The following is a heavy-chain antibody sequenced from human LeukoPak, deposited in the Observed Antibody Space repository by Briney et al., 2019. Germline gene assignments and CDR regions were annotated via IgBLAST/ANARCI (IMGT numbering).Heavy chain of an antibody. J-gene: IGHJ4*02. CDR3: ARVNWNDGEDYFDY. D-gene: IGHD1-1*01. V-gene: IGHV3-21*01. CDR1: GFTFSSYS. CDR2: ISSSSSYI. Sequence: GSLRLSCAASGFTFSSYSMNWVRQAPGKGLEWVSSISSSSSYIYYADSVKGRFTISRVNAKNSLYLQMNSLRAEDTAVYYCARVNWNDGEDYFDYWGQGTLVTVSS.